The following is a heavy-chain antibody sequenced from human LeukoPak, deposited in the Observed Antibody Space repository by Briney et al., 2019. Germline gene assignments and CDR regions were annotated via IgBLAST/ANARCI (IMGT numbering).Heavy chain of an antibody. CDR1: GGSFSGYY. J-gene: IGHJ3*02. V-gene: IGHV4-59*01. CDR2: IYYSGST. Sequence: PSETLSLTCAVYGGSFSGYYWSWIRQPPGKGLEWIGYIYYSGSTNYNPSLKSRVTISVDTSKNQFSLKLSSVTAADTAVYYCARVTGSYGAFDIWGQGTMVTVSS. CDR3: ARVTGSYGAFDI. D-gene: IGHD3-10*01.